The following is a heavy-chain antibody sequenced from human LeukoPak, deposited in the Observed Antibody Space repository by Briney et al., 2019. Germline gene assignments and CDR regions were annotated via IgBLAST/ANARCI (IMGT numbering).Heavy chain of an antibody. J-gene: IGHJ4*02. V-gene: IGHV1-8*01. CDR2: MNPNTGRT. CDR3: ARLSQTPDYYSNGGYYQLGF. Sequence: GASVKVSCKASRYTFTSYDINWVREAAGQGLEWTGWMNPNTGRTGFAQKFQGRLTMTRDTSIITAYLELSSLRSEDTAIYYCARLSQTPDYYSNGGYYQLGFWGQGTPVTVSS. D-gene: IGHD3-22*01. CDR1: RYTFTSYD.